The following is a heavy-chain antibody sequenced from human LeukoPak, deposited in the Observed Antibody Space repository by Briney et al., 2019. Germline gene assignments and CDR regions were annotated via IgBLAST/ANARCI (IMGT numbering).Heavy chain of an antibody. CDR1: GGSISSGGYS. CDR2: IYHSGST. J-gene: IGHJ4*02. D-gene: IGHD5-18*01. Sequence: RASQTLSLTCALSGGSISSGGYSWSWIRQPPGKGLEWIGYIYHSGSTYYNPSLKSGVTISVDRSKNQFSLKLSSVTAADTAVYYCAVSLGYSYGYDYWGQGTLVTVSS. CDR3: AVSLGYSYGYDY. V-gene: IGHV4-30-2*01.